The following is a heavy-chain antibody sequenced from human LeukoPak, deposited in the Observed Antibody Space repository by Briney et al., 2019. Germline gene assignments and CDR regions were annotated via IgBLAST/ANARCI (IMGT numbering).Heavy chain of an antibody. CDR3: TRRGNFWSGYYFY. V-gene: IGHV4-39*01. D-gene: IGHD3-3*01. CDR2: IYYSGST. J-gene: IGHJ4*02. Sequence: SETLSLTCTVSGGSISSSSYYWGWIRQPPGKGLEWIGSIYYSGSTYYNPPLKSRVTISVDTSQNQFSLKLSSVTAADMAVYYCTRRGNFWSGYYFYWGQGTLVTVSS. CDR1: GGSISSSSYY.